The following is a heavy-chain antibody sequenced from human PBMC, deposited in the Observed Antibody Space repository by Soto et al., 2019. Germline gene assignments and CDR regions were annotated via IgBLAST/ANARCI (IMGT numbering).Heavy chain of an antibody. CDR2: TTAILGTR. CDR3: AAGDSSDTGDH. CDR1: GDTLSHYG. D-gene: IGHD5-18*01. V-gene: IGHV1-69*01. J-gene: IGHJ4*02. Sequence: QVQLVQSGAEVKKPGSSVKVSCKASGDTLSHYGVSWVRQVPGKGLEWMGGTTAILGTRDYAQKFQGRMTNPSDESTTTSYMELNSLTSGNTAVYYCAAGDSSDTGDHWGQGTLVTVSS.